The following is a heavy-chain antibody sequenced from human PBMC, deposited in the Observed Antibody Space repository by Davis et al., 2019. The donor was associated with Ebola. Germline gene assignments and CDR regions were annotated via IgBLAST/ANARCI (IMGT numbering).Heavy chain of an antibody. CDR1: GGSISSSNW. CDR2: IYHSGSP. J-gene: IGHJ3*02. V-gene: IGHV4-4*02. Sequence: SETLSLTCAVSGGSISSSNWWSWVRQPPGKGLEWIGEIYHSGSPNYNPSLKSRVTISVDTSKNQFSLKLSSVTAADTAVYYFARSLMITFGGAKGAFDIWGQGTMVTVSS. CDR3: ARSLMITFGGAKGAFDI. D-gene: IGHD3-16*01.